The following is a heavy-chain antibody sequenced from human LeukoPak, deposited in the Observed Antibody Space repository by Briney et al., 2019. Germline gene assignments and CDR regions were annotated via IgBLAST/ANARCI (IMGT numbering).Heavy chain of an antibody. J-gene: IGHJ4*02. Sequence: ASVKVSCKASGYTFTGNYMHWVRQAPGQGLEWMGWINPNSGGTNYAQKFQGRVTMTRDTSIGTAYMELSRLRSDDTAVYYCAREFPPAMTTVVRAYFDYWGQGTLVTVSS. CDR3: AREFPPAMTTVVRAYFDY. V-gene: IGHV1-2*02. CDR2: INPNSGGT. CDR1: GYTFTGNY. D-gene: IGHD4-23*01.